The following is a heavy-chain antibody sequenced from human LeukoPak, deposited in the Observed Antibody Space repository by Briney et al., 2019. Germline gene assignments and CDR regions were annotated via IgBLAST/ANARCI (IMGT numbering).Heavy chain of an antibody. Sequence: SETLSLTCTVSGGSISSSSYYWGWIRQPPGKGLEWIGSIYYSGSTYYNPSLKSRVTISVDTSKNQFSLKLSSVTAADTAVYYCARRVNYYYYMDVWGKGTTVTISS. V-gene: IGHV4-39*01. CDR3: ARRVNYYYYMDV. J-gene: IGHJ6*03. CDR2: IYYSGST. CDR1: GGSISSSSYY.